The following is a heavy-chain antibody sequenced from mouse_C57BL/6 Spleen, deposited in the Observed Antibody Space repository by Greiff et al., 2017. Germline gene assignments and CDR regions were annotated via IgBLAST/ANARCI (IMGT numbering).Heavy chain of an antibody. CDR1: GYTFTSYW. D-gene: IGHD2-1*01. J-gene: IGHJ2*01. CDR3: ARSGNFYVDY. CDR2: IDPSDSDT. V-gene: IGHV1-52*01. Sequence: QVQLQQPGAELVRPGSSVKLSCKASGYTFTSYWMHWVKQRPIQGLEWIGNIDPSDSDTHYNQKFKDKATLTVDKSSSTAYIQLSSLTSEDSSVYYCARSGNFYVDYWGQGTTRTVSS.